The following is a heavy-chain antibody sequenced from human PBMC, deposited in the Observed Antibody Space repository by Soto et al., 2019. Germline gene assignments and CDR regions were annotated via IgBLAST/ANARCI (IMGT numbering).Heavy chain of an antibody. D-gene: IGHD2-15*01. CDR3: AKSLFGGPDI. CDR1: RFTFSTYA. J-gene: IGHJ3*02. V-gene: IGHV3-23*01. Sequence: PWGSLRLSCAASRFTFSTYAMSWVRQAPGKGLEWVSGISGGGGDTSYADSVRGRFTCSRDNSKNTLYLQMNSLRAEDTALYYCAKSLFGGPDIWGQGTMVTVSS. CDR2: ISGGGGDT.